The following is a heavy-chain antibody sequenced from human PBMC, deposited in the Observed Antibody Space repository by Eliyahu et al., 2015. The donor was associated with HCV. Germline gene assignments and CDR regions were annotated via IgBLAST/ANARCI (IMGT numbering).Heavy chain of an antibody. J-gene: IGHJ4*02. CDR2: INPNSGGT. CDR3: ARDPGLWYSSSSLEGYFDY. CDR1: GYTFXGYY. D-gene: IGHD6-6*01. V-gene: IGHV1-2*02. Sequence: QVQLVQSGAEVKKPGASVKVSCXASGYTFXGYYMHWVRQAPGQGLEWMGWINPNSGGTNYAQKFQGRVTMTRDTSISTAYMELSRLTSDDTAVYYCARDPGLWYSSSSLEGYFDYWGQETLVTVSS.